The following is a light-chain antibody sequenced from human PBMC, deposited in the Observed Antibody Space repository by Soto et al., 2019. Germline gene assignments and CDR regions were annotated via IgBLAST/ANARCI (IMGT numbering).Light chain of an antibody. V-gene: IGKV1-39*01. CDR2: AAS. Sequence: DIQMTQSPSSLSASVGDRVTITCRASHYITSSLNWYQQKPGKAPNLLIYAASSLQSGVPSRFSGGASGTDFTLTITSLQPEDFATYYCQETYSISYTFGQGTKLEIK. CDR3: QETYSISYT. CDR1: HYITSS. J-gene: IGKJ2*01.